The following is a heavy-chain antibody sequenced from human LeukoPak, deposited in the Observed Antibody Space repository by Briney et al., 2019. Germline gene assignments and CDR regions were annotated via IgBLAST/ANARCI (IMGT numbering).Heavy chain of an antibody. D-gene: IGHD6-19*01. V-gene: IGHV3-30*04. Sequence: GGSLRLSCAASGFTFSSYAMHWVRQAPGKGLEWVAVISYDGSNKYYADSVKGRFTISRDNSKNTLYLQMNSLRAEDTAVYYCARGRKGSGWLTTLTNYYYYYMDVWGKGTTVTISS. CDR1: GFTFSSYA. CDR3: ARGRKGSGWLTTLTNYYYYYMDV. CDR2: ISYDGSNK. J-gene: IGHJ6*03.